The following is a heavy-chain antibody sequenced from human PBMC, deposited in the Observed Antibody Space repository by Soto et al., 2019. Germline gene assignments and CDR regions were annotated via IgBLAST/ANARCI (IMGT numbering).Heavy chain of an antibody. CDR3: TDSPKYYMDV. V-gene: IGHV3-72*01. CDR1: GFSFSDHY. Sequence: GGSLRLSCAASGFSFSDHYMDWVRQAPGKGLEWVGRSRNRANSYTTEYAASMKGRFTISRDTSQNSLYLQMDSMTTDDTAVYYCTDSPKYYMDVWGKGTTVTVSS. D-gene: IGHD2-21*01. J-gene: IGHJ6*03. CDR2: SRNRANSYTT.